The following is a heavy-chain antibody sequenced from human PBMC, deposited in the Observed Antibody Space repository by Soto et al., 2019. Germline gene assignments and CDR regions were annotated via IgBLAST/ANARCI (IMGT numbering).Heavy chain of an antibody. J-gene: IGHJ4*02. Sequence: GASVKVSCKASGYTFTSYGISWVRQAPGQGLEWMGWISAYNGNTNYAQKLQGRVTMTTDTSTSTAYMELRSLRSDDTAVYYCAREAYYDILTGYYSFDYWGQGTLVTVSS. D-gene: IGHD3-9*01. CDR1: GYTFTSYG. CDR3: AREAYYDILTGYYSFDY. V-gene: IGHV1-18*01. CDR2: ISAYNGNT.